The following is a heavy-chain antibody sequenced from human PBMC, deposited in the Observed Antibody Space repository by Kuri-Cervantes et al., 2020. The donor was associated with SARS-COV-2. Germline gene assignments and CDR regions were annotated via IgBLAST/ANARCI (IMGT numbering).Heavy chain of an antibody. CDR2: INQDGSEK. V-gene: IGHV3-7*05. Sequence: LSLTCAASGFILSRYWMTWVRQAPGKGLEWVANINQDGSEKYYVDSVKGRFTLSRDNAKISLYLQMNSLRVEDTAVYYCARDRSYYDSGGYYFDLWGQGALVTVSS. CDR3: ARDRSYYDSGGYYFDL. CDR1: GFILSRYW. J-gene: IGHJ4*02. D-gene: IGHD3-22*01.